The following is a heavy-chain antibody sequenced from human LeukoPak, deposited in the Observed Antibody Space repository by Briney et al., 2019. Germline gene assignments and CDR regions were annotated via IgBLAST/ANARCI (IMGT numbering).Heavy chain of an antibody. V-gene: IGHV4-4*02. CDR2: IHHSGST. D-gene: IGHD3-10*01. Sequence: SETLSLTCAVSGDFISSSNWLSWVRQSPGKGLEWIAEIHHSGSTNCNPSLKSRVTISVDKSKNQFSLQLSSVTAADTAVYYCARVGVRGVITSFDYWGQGTLVTVSS. CDR1: GDFISSSNW. CDR3: ARVGVRGVITSFDY. J-gene: IGHJ4*02.